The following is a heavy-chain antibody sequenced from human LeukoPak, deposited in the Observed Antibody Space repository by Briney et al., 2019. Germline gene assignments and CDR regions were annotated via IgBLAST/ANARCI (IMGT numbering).Heavy chain of an antibody. J-gene: IGHJ6*02. V-gene: IGHV1-2*02. Sequence: ASVKVSCKASGYTFTGYYMHWVRQAPGQGLEWMGWINPNSGGTNYAQKFQGRVTMTRDTSISTAYMELSRLRSDDTAVYYCARESGIYCSGGSCYSLQGDYYYGMDVWGQGTTVTVSS. CDR1: GYTFTGYY. D-gene: IGHD2-15*01. CDR2: INPNSGGT. CDR3: ARESGIYCSGGSCYSLQGDYYYGMDV.